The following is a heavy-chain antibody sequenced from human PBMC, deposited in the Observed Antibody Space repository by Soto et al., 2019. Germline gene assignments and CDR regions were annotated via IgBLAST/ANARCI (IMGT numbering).Heavy chain of an antibody. D-gene: IGHD1-1*01. V-gene: IGHV1-18*01. CDR2: ISAHNGNT. J-gene: IGHJ4*02. Sequence: VHLVQSGAEVKKPGASVKVSCKGSGYDFTTYGITWVRQAPGQGLEWMAWISAHNGNTDYAQKLQGRVTVTRETSTSTAYMELRSLRSDDTAMYYCARGRYGDYWGQGALVTVSS. CDR1: GYDFTTYG. CDR3: ARGRYGDY.